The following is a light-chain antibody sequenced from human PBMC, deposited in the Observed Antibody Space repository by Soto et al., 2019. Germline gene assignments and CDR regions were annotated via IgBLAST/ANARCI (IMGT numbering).Light chain of an antibody. CDR1: SSNIGNNY. J-gene: IGLJ1*01. CDR3: GTWDSSLSAGGYV. CDR2: DNN. Sequence: QSGLTQPPSVSAAPGQKVTISCSGSSSNIGNNYVSWYQQLPGTAPKLLIYDNNKRPSGIPDRFSGSKSGTSATLGITGLQTGDEADYYCGTWDSSLSAGGYVFGTGTKVTVL. V-gene: IGLV1-51*01.